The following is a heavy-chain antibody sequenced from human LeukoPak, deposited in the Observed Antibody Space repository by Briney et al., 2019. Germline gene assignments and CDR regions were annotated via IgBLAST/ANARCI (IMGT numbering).Heavy chain of an antibody. Sequence: SETLSLTCTVSGGSIGSSSYYWGWIRQPPGKGLEWIGSIYYSGSTYYNPSLKSRVTISVDTSKNQFSLKLSSVTAADTAVYYCANRPEYYDSSGYYSSVAWYFDLWGRGTLVTVSS. V-gene: IGHV4-39*07. J-gene: IGHJ2*01. CDR1: GGSIGSSSYY. D-gene: IGHD3-22*01. CDR3: ANRPEYYDSSGYYSSVAWYFDL. CDR2: IYYSGST.